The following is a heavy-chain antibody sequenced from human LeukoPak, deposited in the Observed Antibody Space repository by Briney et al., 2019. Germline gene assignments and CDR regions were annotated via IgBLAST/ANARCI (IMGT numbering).Heavy chain of an antibody. CDR2: MNPNSGNT. CDR3: ARGLRGCSSTSCPGNAFDI. CDR1: GYTFTSYD. D-gene: IGHD2-2*01. Sequence: ASVKVSCKASGYTFTSYDINWVRQATGQGLEWMGWMNPNSGNTGYAQKFQGRVTITRNTSISTAYMELSSLRSEDTAVYYCARGLRGCSSTSCPGNAFDIWGQGTMVTVSS. J-gene: IGHJ3*02. V-gene: IGHV1-8*01.